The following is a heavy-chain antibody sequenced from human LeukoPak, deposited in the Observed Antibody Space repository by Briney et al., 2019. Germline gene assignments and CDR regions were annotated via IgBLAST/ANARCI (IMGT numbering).Heavy chain of an antibody. CDR3: AHSHPAIITAVNRYFDY. CDR1: GVSLSATGVA. CDR2: IYWNGDK. D-gene: IGHD3-10*01. J-gene: IGHJ4*02. Sequence: GSGPTLVNPTETLTLTCSFSGVSLSATGVAVGWIRQPPGKAPGWLALIYWNGDKRYSPSLKSRLTISKDTSKDQVVLAMSNMDPVDTGTYYCAHSHPAIITAVNRYFDYWGQGTLVTVSS. V-gene: IGHV2-5*01.